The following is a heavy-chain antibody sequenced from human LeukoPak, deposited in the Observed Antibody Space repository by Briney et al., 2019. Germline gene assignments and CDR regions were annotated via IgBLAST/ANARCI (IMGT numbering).Heavy chain of an antibody. CDR3: ATSHTGVVWCEEDNDY. J-gene: IGHJ4*02. CDR2: IESKSDGKTT. V-gene: IGHV3-15*04. D-gene: IGHD3-3*01. Sequence: GQCLSLSCVLSGFTFTTAWISWVRQAAGNGLESVGRIESKSDGKTTDYAAPVKGRFTISREDTNNTFFMQRTGLKTENTAVYYCATSHTGVVWCEEDNDYWGQGTLVTVSS. CDR1: GFTFTTAW.